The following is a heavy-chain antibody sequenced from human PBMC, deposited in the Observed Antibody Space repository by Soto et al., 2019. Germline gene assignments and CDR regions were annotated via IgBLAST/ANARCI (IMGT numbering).Heavy chain of an antibody. CDR3: ARNRYGGYDFDY. V-gene: IGHV4-4*02. Sequence: QVQLQESGPGLVKPSGTLSLTCAVSSGSITSSNWWSWVRQPPGKGLEWIGEVSHSGNTNYIPSLKSRVTLSVDKARNQFSLRLNSVTAADTAVYYCARNRYGGYDFDYWGQGTLVTVSS. CDR1: SGSITSSNW. J-gene: IGHJ4*02. D-gene: IGHD5-12*01. CDR2: VSHSGNT.